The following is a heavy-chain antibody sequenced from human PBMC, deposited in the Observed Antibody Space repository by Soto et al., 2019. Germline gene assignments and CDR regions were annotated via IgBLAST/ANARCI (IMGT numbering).Heavy chain of an antibody. CDR2: IYYSGST. Sequence: SETLSLTCTVSGGSISSYYWSWIRQPPGKGLEWIGYIYYSGSTNYNPSLKSRVTISVDTSKNQFSLKLSSVTAADTAVYYCARLMVGPSTPFDYWGQGTLVTVSS. CDR1: GGSISSYY. CDR3: ARLMVGPSTPFDY. D-gene: IGHD2-15*01. J-gene: IGHJ4*02. V-gene: IGHV4-59*08.